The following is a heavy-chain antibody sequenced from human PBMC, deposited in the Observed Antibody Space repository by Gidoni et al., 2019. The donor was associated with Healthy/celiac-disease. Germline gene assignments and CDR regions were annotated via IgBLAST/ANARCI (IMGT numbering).Heavy chain of an antibody. CDR3: AKDGEQWLVGSWFDP. CDR2: ISGSGGST. CDR1: GFTFSSYS. J-gene: IGHJ5*02. V-gene: IGHV3-23*01. Sequence: EVQLLESGGGLVQPGGSLRLSCAASGFTFSSYSMSWVRQAPGKGLEWVSAISGSGGSTYYADSVKGRFTISRDNSKNTLYLQMNSLRAEDTAVYYCAKDGEQWLVGSWFDPWGQGTLVTVSS. D-gene: IGHD6-19*01.